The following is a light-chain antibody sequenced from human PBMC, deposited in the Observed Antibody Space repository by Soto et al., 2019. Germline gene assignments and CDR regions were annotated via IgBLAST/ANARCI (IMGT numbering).Light chain of an antibody. CDR3: RQYDNWPPWT. CDR1: QSVKNN. J-gene: IGKJ1*01. CDR2: GAS. Sequence: EIVMTQSPATLFVSPGGRATLSCRASQSVKNNLAWYQQKPGQGPRLLIYGASTRATGIPARFSGSGSGTEFSLTISSLQSEDFAVYYCRQYDNWPPWTFGQGTKVEIK. V-gene: IGKV3-15*01.